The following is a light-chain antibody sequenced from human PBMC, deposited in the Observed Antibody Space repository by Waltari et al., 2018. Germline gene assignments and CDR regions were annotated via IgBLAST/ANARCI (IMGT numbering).Light chain of an antibody. V-gene: IGKV1-5*03. CDR3: QQYNTYPLT. CDR1: QYISSW. J-gene: IGKJ5*01. Sequence: DIKMTQSPSTLSASVGDRVTIPCRASQYISSWLAWYQQKPGKAPKLLIYKASIVESGVPSRFSGSESGTEFTLTISSLQPDDFATYYCQQYNTYPLTFGQGTRLEI. CDR2: KAS.